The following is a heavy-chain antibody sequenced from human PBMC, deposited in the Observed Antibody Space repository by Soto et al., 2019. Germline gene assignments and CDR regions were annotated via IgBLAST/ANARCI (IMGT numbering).Heavy chain of an antibody. CDR1: GYKFTTYW. D-gene: IGHD6-13*01. Sequence: EVQLVQSGAEMKRPGESLTISCKASGYKFTTYWIGWVRQMPGKGLEWMGIVYPGDSETRYSQSFQGHVTVSADTSISTAYLHWNSLWASDTAMYYCARHAAAGGYNCDALELWGQGTMVTVSS. CDR3: ARHAAAGGYNCDALEL. J-gene: IGHJ3*01. CDR2: VYPGDSET. V-gene: IGHV5-51*01.